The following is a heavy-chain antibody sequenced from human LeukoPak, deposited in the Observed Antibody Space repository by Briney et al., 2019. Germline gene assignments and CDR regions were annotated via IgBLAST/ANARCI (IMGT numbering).Heavy chain of an antibody. CDR2: ISGSVGST. D-gene: IGHD3-16*01. CDR3: AKDPRFLYSFDY. J-gene: IGHJ4*02. V-gene: IGHV3-23*01. Sequence: AGGSLGLTCAASGFSISNYAMSWVRQAPGKGLEWVSSISGSVGSTYYADSVKGRFTISRDNSKNTLYLQMNSLRAEDTAVYYCAKDPRFLYSFDYWGQGTLVTVSS. CDR1: GFSISNYA.